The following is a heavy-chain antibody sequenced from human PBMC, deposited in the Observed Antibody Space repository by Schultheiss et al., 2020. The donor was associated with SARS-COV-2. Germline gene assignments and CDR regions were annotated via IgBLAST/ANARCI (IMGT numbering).Heavy chain of an antibody. CDR2: ISYDGSNK. V-gene: IGHV3-30-3*01. D-gene: IGHD2-8*01. CDR3: ARDSSYPDVSPFLDGVWDIDY. J-gene: IGHJ4*02. Sequence: GGSLRLSCAASGFTVSSNYMSWVRQAPGKGLEWVAVISYDGSNKYYADSVKGRFTISRDNSKNTLYLQMNSLRAEDTAVYYCARDSSYPDVSPFLDGVWDIDYWGQGTLVTVSS. CDR1: GFTVSSNY.